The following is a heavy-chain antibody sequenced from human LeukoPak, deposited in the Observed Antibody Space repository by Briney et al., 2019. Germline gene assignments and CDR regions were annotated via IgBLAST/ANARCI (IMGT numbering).Heavy chain of an antibody. V-gene: IGHV3-7*01. CDR2: IKQDGTEK. J-gene: IGHJ6*02. Sequence: GGSLRLSCAASGFTFSTYWMSWVRQAPGKGLEWVANIKQDGTEKYYVDSVKGRFTISRDNAKNSLYLQMNSLRAEDTAVYYCARWPRIRDYYYSMDVWGQGTTVTVSS. CDR1: GFTFSTYW. D-gene: IGHD2/OR15-2a*01. CDR3: ARWPRIRDYYYSMDV.